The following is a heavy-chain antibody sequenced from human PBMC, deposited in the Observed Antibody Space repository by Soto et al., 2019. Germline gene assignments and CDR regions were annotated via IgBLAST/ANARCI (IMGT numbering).Heavy chain of an antibody. CDR3: AKDPEYSYGPGFDY. D-gene: IGHD5-18*01. CDR1: GFTFSSYG. Sequence: QVQLVESGGGVVQPGRSLRLSCAASGFTFSSYGMHWVRQAPGKGLEWVAVISYDGSNKYYADSVKGRFTISRDNSKNTRYLQMNSLRAEDTAVYYCAKDPEYSYGPGFDYWGQGTLVTVSS. V-gene: IGHV3-30*18. J-gene: IGHJ4*02. CDR2: ISYDGSNK.